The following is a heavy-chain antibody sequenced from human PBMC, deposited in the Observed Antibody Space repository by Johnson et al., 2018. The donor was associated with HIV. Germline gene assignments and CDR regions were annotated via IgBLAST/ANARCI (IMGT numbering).Heavy chain of an antibody. CDR3: ARDPDSSGYYLGAFDI. CDR2: ISYDGSNK. Sequence: VQLVESGGGVVRPGGSLRLSCAASGFTFDDYGMSWVRQAPGKGLEWVAVISYDGSNKYYVDSVKGRFSVSRDNANNSLYLQMNSLTAEDTAVYYCARDPDSSGYYLGAFDIWGQGTMVTVSS. V-gene: IGHV3-30*03. D-gene: IGHD3-22*01. CDR1: GFTFDDYG. J-gene: IGHJ3*02.